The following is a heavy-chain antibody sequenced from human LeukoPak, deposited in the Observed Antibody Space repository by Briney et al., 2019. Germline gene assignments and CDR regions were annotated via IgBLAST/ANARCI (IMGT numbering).Heavy chain of an antibody. CDR1: GYTFTGLY. Sequence: ASVKVSCKASGYTFTGLYIHWVRQAPGQGLEWMGWVNTENGETKYAHNVQGRVAMTADTTTNSAYMELRSLRSDDTAKYYCARVLSRRSSGVDSWGQGTLVTVS. D-gene: IGHD3-10*01. CDR2: VNTENGET. V-gene: IGHV1-2*02. J-gene: IGHJ4*02. CDR3: ARVLSRRSSGVDS.